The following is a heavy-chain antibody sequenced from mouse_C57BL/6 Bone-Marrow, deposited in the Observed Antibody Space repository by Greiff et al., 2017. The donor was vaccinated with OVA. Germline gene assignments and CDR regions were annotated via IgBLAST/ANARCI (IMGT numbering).Heavy chain of an antibody. CDR2: INYDGSST. J-gene: IGHJ1*03. D-gene: IGHD1-1*01. V-gene: IGHV5-16*01. CDR3: ARGDYGSSCWYFDV. Sequence: DVKLVESEGGLVQPGSSMKLSCTASGFTFSDYYMAWVRQAPEKGLEWVANINYDGSSTYYLDSLKSRFIISSDNAKNIQNLQMSRLKAEDTGTYYCARGDYGSSCWYFDVWGTGTTVTVSA. CDR1: GFTFSDYY.